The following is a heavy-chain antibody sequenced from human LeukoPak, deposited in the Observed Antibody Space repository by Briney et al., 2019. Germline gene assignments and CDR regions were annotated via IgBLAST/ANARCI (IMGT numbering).Heavy chain of an antibody. V-gene: IGHV1-69*13. CDR2: IIPIFGTP. CDR1: GYTFTSYG. Sequence: SVKVSCKASGYTFTSYGISWVRQAPGQGLEWMGGIIPIFGTPNYAQKFQGRLTITADESTSTAYMELSSLRSEDTAVFYCARMSGYCSGDSCYGNNWFDPWGQGTLVTVSS. J-gene: IGHJ5*02. CDR3: ARMSGYCSGDSCYGNNWFDP. D-gene: IGHD2-15*01.